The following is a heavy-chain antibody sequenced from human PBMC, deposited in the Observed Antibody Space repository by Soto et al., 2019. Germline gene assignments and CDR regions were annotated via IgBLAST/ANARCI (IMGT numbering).Heavy chain of an antibody. Sequence: AGSLRLSFAASGFSVSSSDMSWVRQVPGEGLEWVSVLYSGGSTHDADYVKGRFSVSRDTSKNTVDLQMNSLRVDDTAVYYCGTSSRKDYHFAMAVWGQGTAVTVSS. CDR1: GFSVSSSD. D-gene: IGHD6-6*01. CDR3: GTSSRKDYHFAMAV. V-gene: IGHV3-53*01. CDR2: LYSGGST. J-gene: IGHJ6*02.